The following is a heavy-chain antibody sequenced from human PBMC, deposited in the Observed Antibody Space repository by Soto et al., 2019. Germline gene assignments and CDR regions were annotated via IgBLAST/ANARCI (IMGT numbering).Heavy chain of an antibody. Sequence: SETLSLTCAVYGGSFSGYYWSWIRQPPGGGREWVGEINHSGSTNYNPSLKSRVTISVDTSKTQCSLKLSSVTAADTAVYYCSLAVAGDFDYWGQGTLVTVSS. V-gene: IGHV4-34*01. D-gene: IGHD6-19*01. J-gene: IGHJ4*02. CDR2: INHSGST. CDR3: SLAVAGDFDY. CDR1: GGSFSGYY.